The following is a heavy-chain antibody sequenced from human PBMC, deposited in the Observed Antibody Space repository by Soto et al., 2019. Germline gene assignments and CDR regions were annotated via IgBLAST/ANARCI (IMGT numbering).Heavy chain of an antibody. CDR1: GFTFSSYS. CDR2: ISSSSGYI. D-gene: IGHD2-15*01. Sequence: GGSLRLSCAASGFTFSSYSMNWVRQAPGKGLEWVSSISSSSGYIYYADSVKGRFTISRDNAKNSLYLQMNSLRAEDQAVYYCARDPPKGGYCSGGSCYAGFNPCGQGTLVTVSS. CDR3: ARDPPKGGYCSGGSCYAGFNP. V-gene: IGHV3-21*01. J-gene: IGHJ5*02.